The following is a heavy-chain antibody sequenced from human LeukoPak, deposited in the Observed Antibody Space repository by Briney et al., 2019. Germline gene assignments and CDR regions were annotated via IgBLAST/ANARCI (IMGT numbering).Heavy chain of an antibody. J-gene: IGHJ4*02. D-gene: IGHD6-13*01. CDR1: GFTFSGYA. CDR3: AKESAYSSSWYSSD. V-gene: IGHV3-23*01. CDR2: ISGSGGST. Sequence: GGSLRLSCAASGFTFSGYAMSWVRQAPGKGLEWVSAISGSGGSTYYADSVKGRFTISRDNSKNTLYLQMNSLRAEDTAVYYCAKESAYSSSWYSSDWGQGTLVTVSS.